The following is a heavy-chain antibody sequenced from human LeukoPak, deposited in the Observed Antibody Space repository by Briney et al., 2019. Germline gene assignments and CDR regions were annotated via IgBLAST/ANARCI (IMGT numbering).Heavy chain of an antibody. CDR2: ISYDGSNK. Sequence: GGSLRLSCAASGFTFSSYAMHWVRQAPGKGLEGVAVISYDGSNKYYADSVKGGFTISRDNSKNTLYLQMNSLRAEDTAVYYCARGSSTGTLSLWFDPWGQGTLVTVSS. V-gene: IGHV3-30*04. CDR3: ARGSSTGTLSLWFDP. CDR1: GFTFSSYA. D-gene: IGHD1-14*01. J-gene: IGHJ5*02.